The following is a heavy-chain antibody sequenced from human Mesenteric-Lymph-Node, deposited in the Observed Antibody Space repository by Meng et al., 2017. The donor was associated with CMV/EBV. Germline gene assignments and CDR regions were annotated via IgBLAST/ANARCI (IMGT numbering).Heavy chain of an antibody. D-gene: IGHD2-2*01. CDR2: IIPIFGTA. J-gene: IGHJ4*02. Sequence: SVKVSCKASGGTFSSYAISWVRQAPGQGLEWMGGIIPIFGTANYAQKFQGRVTITTDESTSTAYMELSSLRSEDTAVYYCARGVVVPAASGYFDYWGQGTLVTVSS. V-gene: IGHV1-69*05. CDR1: GGTFSSYA. CDR3: ARGVVVPAASGYFDY.